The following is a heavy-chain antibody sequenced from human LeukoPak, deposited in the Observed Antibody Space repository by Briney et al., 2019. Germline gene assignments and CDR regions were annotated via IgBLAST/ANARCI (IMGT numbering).Heavy chain of an antibody. J-gene: IGHJ4*02. CDR1: GFTFNTYN. CDR2: IDTTSEYI. CDR3: ARADRDSDWYIDDC. D-gene: IGHD6-19*01. Sequence: PGGSLRLSCAASGFTFNTYNMNWVRQSPGKGLEWVASIDTTSEYIFYTDSLKGRFTISRDNAKNSLYLQMNNLRAEDTAVYYCARADRDSDWYIDDCWGQGTLVTVSS. V-gene: IGHV3-21*01.